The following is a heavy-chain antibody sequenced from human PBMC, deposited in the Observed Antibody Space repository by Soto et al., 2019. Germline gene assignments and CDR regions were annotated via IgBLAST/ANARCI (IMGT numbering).Heavy chain of an antibody. Sequence: EVQLVESGGGLVKPGGSLRLSCAASGFTFSNAWMNWVRQAPGKGLEWVGRIKSKTVGGTTDYAAPVKGRFTISRDDSKNTLYLQMDSLKTEDAAVYYGTTGGSSGWVSYSFDYWGQGTLVTVSS. J-gene: IGHJ4*02. D-gene: IGHD2-15*01. CDR3: TTGGSSGWVSYSFDY. CDR1: GFTFSNAW. CDR2: IKSKTVGGTT. V-gene: IGHV3-15*07.